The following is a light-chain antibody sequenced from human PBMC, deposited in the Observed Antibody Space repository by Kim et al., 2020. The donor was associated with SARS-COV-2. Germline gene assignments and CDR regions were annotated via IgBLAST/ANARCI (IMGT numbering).Light chain of an antibody. V-gene: IGLV3-1*01. CDR2: HDN. Sequence: SPGKTASITGSGYNLGDNYVSWYQQQPGPAPVVVIYHDNQRPSGIPERFSGSNSGNTATLTISGTQAMDEADYYCPAWDSSTHNYVFGAGTKVTVL. J-gene: IGLJ1*01. CDR3: PAWDSSTHNYV. CDR1: NLGDNY.